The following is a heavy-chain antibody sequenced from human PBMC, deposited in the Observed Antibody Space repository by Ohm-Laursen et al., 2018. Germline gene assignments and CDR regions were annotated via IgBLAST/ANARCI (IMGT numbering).Heavy chain of an antibody. D-gene: IGHD1-26*01. CDR1: GYTFTSYG. V-gene: IGHV1-2*02. Sequence: VASVKVSCKASGYTFTSYGISWVRQAPGQGLEWMGWINPNSGGTNYAQKFQGRVTMTRDTSISTAYMELSRLRSDDTAVYYCARDPRSGSYYDYWGQGTLVTVSS. CDR3: ARDPRSGSYYDY. J-gene: IGHJ4*02. CDR2: INPNSGGT.